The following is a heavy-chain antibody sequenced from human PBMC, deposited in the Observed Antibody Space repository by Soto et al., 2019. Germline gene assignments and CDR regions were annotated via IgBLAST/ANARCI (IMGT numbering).Heavy chain of an antibody. CDR1: GFTFSSYA. CDR3: AKDMYSSSWYFYYYSMDV. V-gene: IGHV3-23*01. CDR2: ISGSGGST. J-gene: IGHJ6*02. Sequence: EVQLLESGGGLVQPGGSLRLSCSASGFTFSSYAMSWVRQAPGKGLEWVSAISGSGGSTYYADSVKCRFSISRDNSKNTLYLQMSSLRAEDTAVYYCAKDMYSSSWYFYYYSMDVWGQGTTVTVSS. D-gene: IGHD6-13*01.